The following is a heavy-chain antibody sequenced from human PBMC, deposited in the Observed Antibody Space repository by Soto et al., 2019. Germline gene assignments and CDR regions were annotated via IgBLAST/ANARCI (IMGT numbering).Heavy chain of an antibody. V-gene: IGHV3-23*01. J-gene: IGHJ4*02. CDR1: GFTYGAYA. Sequence: LQSGGGLVQPGGSLRLSCAGSGFTYGAYAMSWVRQAPGKGLEWVSSISGSGGNTFYADSVKGRFTISRDNSKNTVYLQMNSLRAEDTAVYYCAKDPPGRHIIVVTALDCWGQGTLVTVSA. CDR3: AKDPPGRHIIVVTALDC. D-gene: IGHD2-21*02. CDR2: ISGSGGNT.